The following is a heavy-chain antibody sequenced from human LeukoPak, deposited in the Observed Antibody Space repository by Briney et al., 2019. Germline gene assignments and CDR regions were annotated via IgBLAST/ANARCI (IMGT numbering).Heavy chain of an antibody. CDR1: DYSISSGYY. J-gene: IGHJ4*02. Sequence: PETLSLTCTVSDYSISSGYYWGWIRQPPGKGLEWIGSIYYSGRTYYNPSLKSRVTISGDTSKNQLSLKLSSVTAADTAVYYCARQPRNWKDFLDYWGQGPLVTVSS. D-gene: IGHD1-1*01. V-gene: IGHV4-38-2*02. CDR2: IYYSGRT. CDR3: ARQPRNWKDFLDY.